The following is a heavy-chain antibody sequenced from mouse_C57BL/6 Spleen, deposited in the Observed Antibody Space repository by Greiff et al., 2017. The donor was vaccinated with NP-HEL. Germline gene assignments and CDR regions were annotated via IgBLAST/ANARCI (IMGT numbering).Heavy chain of an antibody. CDR3: ARKDVPYAMDY. D-gene: IGHD6-1*01. CDR1: GFSLTSYG. J-gene: IGHJ4*01. Sequence: VQLQQSGPGLVQPSQSLSITCTVSGFSLTSYGVHWVRQSPGKGLEWLGVIWSGGSTDYNAAFISRLSISKDNSKSQVFFKMNSLQADDTAIYYCARKDVPYAMDYWGQGTSVTVSS. CDR2: IWSGGST. V-gene: IGHV2-2*01.